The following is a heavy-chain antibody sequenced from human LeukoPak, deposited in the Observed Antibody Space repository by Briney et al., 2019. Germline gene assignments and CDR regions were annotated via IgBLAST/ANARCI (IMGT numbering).Heavy chain of an antibody. CDR1: GFTFSSYSM. CDR2: IYHSGST. CDR3: ARGAGPPWFDP. J-gene: IGHJ5*02. V-gene: IGHV4-4*02. Sequence: SGGSLRLSCAASGFTFSSYSMNWVRQPPGKGLEWIGEIYHSGSTNYNPSLKSRVTISVDKSKNQFSLKLSSVTAADTAVYYCARGAGPPWFDPWGQGTLVTVSS. D-gene: IGHD6-19*01.